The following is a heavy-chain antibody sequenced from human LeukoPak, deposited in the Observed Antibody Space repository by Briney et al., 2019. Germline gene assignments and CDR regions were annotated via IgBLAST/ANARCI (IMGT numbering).Heavy chain of an antibody. V-gene: IGHV4-31*03. CDR2: IYFGGST. CDR3: ARGKVVVVITADAFDI. CDR1: GGSNSRGGYY. J-gene: IGHJ3*02. D-gene: IGHD3-22*01. Sequence: SETLSLTCTVSGGSNSRGGYYWSWIRQPPGKGLEWIEYIYFGGSTYYNRGLKSRVTISGDASKNQFSLKLSSVTAADTAVYYCARGKVVVVITADAFDIWGQGTMVTVSS.